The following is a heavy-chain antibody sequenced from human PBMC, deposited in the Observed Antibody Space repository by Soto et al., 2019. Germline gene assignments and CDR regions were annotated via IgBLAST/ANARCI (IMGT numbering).Heavy chain of an antibody. CDR3: ARVGAEQQLVLGWFDP. J-gene: IGHJ5*02. CDR1: GGTFSSYA. V-gene: IGHV1-69*01. CDR2: IIPIFGTA. D-gene: IGHD6-13*01. Sequence: QVQLVQSGAEVKKPGSSVKVSCKASGGTFSSYAISWVRQAPGQGLEWMGGIIPIFGTANYARKFQGRVTSTADESTSTAYMELSSLRSEDTAVYYCARVGAEQQLVLGWFDPWGQGTLVTVSS.